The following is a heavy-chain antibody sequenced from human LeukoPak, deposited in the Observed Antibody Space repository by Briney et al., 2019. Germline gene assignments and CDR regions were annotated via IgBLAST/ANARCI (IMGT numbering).Heavy chain of an antibody. CDR1: GFTFSDYY. J-gene: IGHJ4*02. CDR3: ARDRGIAAAGAPPDY. D-gene: IGHD6-13*01. V-gene: IGHV3-11*04. CDR2: ISSSGSTI. Sequence: PGGSLSLSCAASGFTFSDYYMSWIRQAPGQGLEWVSYISSSGSTIYYADSVKGRFTISRDNAKNSLYLQMNSLRAEDTAVYYCARDRGIAAAGAPPDYWGQGTLVTVSS.